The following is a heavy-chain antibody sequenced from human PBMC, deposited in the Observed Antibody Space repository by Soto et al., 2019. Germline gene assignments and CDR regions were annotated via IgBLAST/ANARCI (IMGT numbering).Heavy chain of an antibody. CDR2: INPSGGST. Sequence: ASVNVSFKASGYTFTSYYMHWVQQAPGQGLEWMGIINPSGGSTSYAQKFQGRVTMTRDTSTSTVYMELSSLRSEDTAVYYCGRDPVDIVATAYCYYCMDDWGKWTTVTVSS. D-gene: IGHD5-12*01. J-gene: IGHJ6*03. CDR3: GRDPVDIVATAYCYYCMDD. CDR1: GYTFTSYY. V-gene: IGHV1-46*01.